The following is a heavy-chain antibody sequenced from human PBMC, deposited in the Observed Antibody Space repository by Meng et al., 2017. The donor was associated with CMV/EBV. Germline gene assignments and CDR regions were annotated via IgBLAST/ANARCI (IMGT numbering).Heavy chain of an antibody. CDR2: IYHSGST. CDR3: AREWGGIVVVPAAMGIDY. D-gene: IGHD2-2*01. J-gene: IGHJ4*02. V-gene: IGHV4-38-2*02. CDR1: GYSISSGYY. Sequence: GSLRLSSTVSGYSISSGYYWGWIRQPPGKGLEWIGSIYHSGSTYYNPSLKSRVTISVDTSKNQFSLKLSSVTAADTAVYYCAREWGGIVVVPAAMGIDYWGQGTLVTVSS.